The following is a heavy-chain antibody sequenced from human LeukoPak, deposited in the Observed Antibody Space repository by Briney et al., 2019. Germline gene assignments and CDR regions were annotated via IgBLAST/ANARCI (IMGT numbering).Heavy chain of an antibody. Sequence: ASVKVSCKASGYPFTSYSMHWVRQAPGQGLEWMGMINPSGGSTSYAQKLQGRVTMTRDTSASTVYMELSSLRSEDTAVYYCARAYMTVTGTAYWGQGTLVTVSS. CDR3: ARAYMTVTGTAY. J-gene: IGHJ4*02. CDR2: INPSGGST. CDR1: GYPFTSYS. V-gene: IGHV1-46*04. D-gene: IGHD1-1*01.